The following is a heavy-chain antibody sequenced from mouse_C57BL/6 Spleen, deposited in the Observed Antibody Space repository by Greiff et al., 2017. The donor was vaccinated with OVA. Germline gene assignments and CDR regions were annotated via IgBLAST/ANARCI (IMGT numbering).Heavy chain of an antibody. Sequence: VQLVESGPELVKPGASVKISCKASGYAFSSSWMNWVKQRPGKGLEWIGRIYPGDGDTNYNGKFKGKATLTADKSSSTAYMQLSSLTSEDSAVYFCARETNYYGSSPRFAYWGQGTLVTVSA. CDR2: IYPGDGDT. CDR3: ARETNYYGSSPRFAY. J-gene: IGHJ3*01. V-gene: IGHV1-82*01. CDR1: GYAFSSSW. D-gene: IGHD1-1*01.